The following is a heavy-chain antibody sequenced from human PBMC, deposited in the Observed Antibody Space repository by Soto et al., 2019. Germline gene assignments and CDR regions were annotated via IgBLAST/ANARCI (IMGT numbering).Heavy chain of an antibody. CDR1: GYTFTGYY. CDR2: INPNSGGT. V-gene: IGHV1-2*04. J-gene: IGHJ5*02. CDR3: ARDPDGSTGGGWFDP. D-gene: IGHD1-26*01. Sequence: QVQLVQSGAEVKKPGASVKVSCKASGYTFTGYYMHWVQQARGQGLEWMGWINPNSGGTNYAQKFQGWVTMTRDTSISTAYMELSRLRSDDTAVYYCARDPDGSTGGGWFDPWGQGTLVTVSS.